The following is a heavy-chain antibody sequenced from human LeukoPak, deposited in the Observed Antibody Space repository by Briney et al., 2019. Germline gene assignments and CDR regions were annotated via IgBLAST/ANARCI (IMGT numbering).Heavy chain of an antibody. V-gene: IGHV3-23*01. CDR3: AKGRCSVGTCYGRGFYC. J-gene: IGHJ4*02. D-gene: IGHD2-15*01. CDR1: GVTFNSYA. Sequence: PGGSLRLSCAVSGVTFNSYAMSWVRQTPDKGLEWVSGISGSGTTYYADSVKGRFTISRDKSKNTLYLQMNSLRAEDAAIYYCAKGRCSVGTCYGRGFYCWGQGTLVTVSS. CDR2: ISGSGTT.